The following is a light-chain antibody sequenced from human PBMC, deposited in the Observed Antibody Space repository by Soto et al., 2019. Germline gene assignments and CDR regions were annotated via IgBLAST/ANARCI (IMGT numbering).Light chain of an antibody. J-gene: IGLJ1*01. Sequence: QSALTQPASLSGSPGQSITISCTGTSSDIGAYDYVSWFQQHPGKAPKLMISEVNNRPSGVSNRFSGSKSGNTAYLTISGLLVEDEAEYYCCTYAGSYVFGTGTKVTVL. CDR1: SSDIGAYDY. CDR2: EVN. V-gene: IGLV2-14*01. CDR3: CTYAGSYV.